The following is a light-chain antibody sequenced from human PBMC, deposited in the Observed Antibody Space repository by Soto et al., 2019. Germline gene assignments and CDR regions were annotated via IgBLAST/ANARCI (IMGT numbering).Light chain of an antibody. CDR3: SSYAGSNNVV. CDR1: SSDIGYYNY. V-gene: IGLV2-14*01. J-gene: IGLJ2*01. CDR2: EVS. Sequence: QSVLTQPASVSGSPGQSITISCTGTSSDIGYYNYVSWYQQYPGKAPKLIIYEVSNRPSGVSNRFSGSKSGNTASLTVSGLQAEDEADYYCSSYAGSNNVVFGGGTKLTVL.